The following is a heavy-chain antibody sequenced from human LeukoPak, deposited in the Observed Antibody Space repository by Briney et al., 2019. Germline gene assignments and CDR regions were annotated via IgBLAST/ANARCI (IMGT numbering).Heavy chain of an antibody. D-gene: IGHD1-14*01. Sequence: GGSLRLSCAASGFTFSSYWMHWVRQAPGKGLMWVSRINTDGRSTTYADSVKGRFTLPRDNAKNTVYLQVHSLRAEDTAVYYCATGIKATQKTFDSWGQGTLVTVSS. CDR2: INTDGRST. CDR1: GFTFSSYW. CDR3: ATGIKATQKTFDS. J-gene: IGHJ4*02. V-gene: IGHV3-74*01.